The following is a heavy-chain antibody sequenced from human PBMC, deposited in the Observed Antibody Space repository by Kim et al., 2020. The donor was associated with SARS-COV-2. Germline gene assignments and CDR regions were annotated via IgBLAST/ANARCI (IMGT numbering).Heavy chain of an antibody. CDR3: ARRPGSGSPGTNWFDP. D-gene: IGHD3-10*01. J-gene: IGHJ5*02. Sequence: GESLKISCKGSGYSFTSYWIGWVRQMPGKGLEWMGIIYPGDSDTRYSPSFQGQVTISADKSISTAYLQWSSLKASDTAMYYCARRPGSGSPGTNWFDPWGQGTLVTVSS. V-gene: IGHV5-51*01. CDR1: GYSFTSYW. CDR2: IYPGDSDT.